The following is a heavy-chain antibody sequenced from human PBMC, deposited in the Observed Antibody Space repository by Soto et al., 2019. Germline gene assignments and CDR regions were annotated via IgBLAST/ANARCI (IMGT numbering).Heavy chain of an antibody. J-gene: IGHJ3*02. CDR1: GFTFSSYS. D-gene: IGHD4-4*01. V-gene: IGHV3-21*01. CDR3: ARGSLTTVTTGLCVFDI. Sequence: GGSLRLSCAASGFTFSSYSMNWVRQAPGKGLEWVSSISSSSSYIYYADSVKGRFTISRDNAKNSLYLQMNSLRAEDTAVYYCARGSLTTVTTGLCVFDIWGQGTMVTVSS. CDR2: ISSSSSYI.